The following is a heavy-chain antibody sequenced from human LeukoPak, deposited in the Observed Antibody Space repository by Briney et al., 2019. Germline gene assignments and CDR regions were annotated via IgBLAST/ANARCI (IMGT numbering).Heavy chain of an antibody. J-gene: IGHJ4*02. CDR3: TKDRYCTTTFCPLDY. CDR1: GVTFDDYS. CDR2: ISRDGRAT. D-gene: IGHD2-8*01. Sequence: GGSLRLSCVASGVTFDDYSFHWGRQAAGKGLEWLSLISRDGRATYYADSVKGRFTISRDNSKNSLYLQMNSLRTEDTALYYCTKDRYCTTTFCPLDYWGQGTLVTVSS. V-gene: IGHV3-43*01.